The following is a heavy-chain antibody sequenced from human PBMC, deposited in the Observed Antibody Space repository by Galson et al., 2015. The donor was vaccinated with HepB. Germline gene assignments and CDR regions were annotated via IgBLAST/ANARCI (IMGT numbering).Heavy chain of an antibody. Sequence: SLRLSCAASGFTFSSYAMHWVRPAPGKGLEWVAVISYDGSNKYYADSVKGRFTISRDNSKNTLYLQMNSLRAEDTAVYYCASIRGITMVRGVLSGMDVWGQGTTVTVSS. CDR2: ISYDGSNK. J-gene: IGHJ6*02. CDR3: ASIRGITMVRGVLSGMDV. CDR1: GFTFSSYA. V-gene: IGHV3-30*04. D-gene: IGHD3-10*01.